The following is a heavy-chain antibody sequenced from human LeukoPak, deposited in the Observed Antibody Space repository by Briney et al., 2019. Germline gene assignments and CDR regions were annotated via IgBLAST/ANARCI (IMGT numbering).Heavy chain of an antibody. CDR2: ISSSGSTI. D-gene: IGHD3-16*01. Sequence: TGGSLRLSCAASGFTFSDYYMSWIRQAPGKGLEWVSYISSSGSTIYYADSVKGRFTISRDNAKNSLYLQMNSLRAEDTAVYYCARDGTSGGDYYYYGMDVWGQGTTVTVSS. CDR3: ARDGTSGGDYYYYGMDV. V-gene: IGHV3-11*01. J-gene: IGHJ6*02. CDR1: GFTFSDYY.